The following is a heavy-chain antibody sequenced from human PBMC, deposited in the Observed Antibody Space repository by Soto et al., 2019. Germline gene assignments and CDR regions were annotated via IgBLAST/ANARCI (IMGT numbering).Heavy chain of an antibody. CDR3: AKRSGYDYIWGSFRTWTPDAFDI. D-gene: IGHD3-16*02. Sequence: EVQLLESGGGLVQPGRSLRLSCAASGFTFSSYAMSWVRQAPGKGLEWVSAISGSGGSTYYADSVKCRFTISRDNPKKTLYLQMNGLRAEDAAVYYCAKRSGYDYIWGSFRTWTPDAFDIWGQGTMVNVSS. V-gene: IGHV3-23*01. CDR2: ISGSGGST. CDR1: GFTFSSYA. J-gene: IGHJ3*02.